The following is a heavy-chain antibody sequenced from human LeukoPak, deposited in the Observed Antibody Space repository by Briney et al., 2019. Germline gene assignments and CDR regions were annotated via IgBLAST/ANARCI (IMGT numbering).Heavy chain of an antibody. CDR2: IRSNTDGGTA. J-gene: IGHJ4*02. CDR3: TTDVRFFGDFDF. Sequence: GGSLRLSCEASGFSFSNAWMNWVRQAPGKGLEWVGRIRSNTDGGTADYATPVKGRFTISRDDSRNTLYLQMNSLKTEDTAVYYCTTDVRFFGDFDFWGQGTLVTVSS. V-gene: IGHV3-15*07. D-gene: IGHD3-3*01. CDR1: GFSFSNAW.